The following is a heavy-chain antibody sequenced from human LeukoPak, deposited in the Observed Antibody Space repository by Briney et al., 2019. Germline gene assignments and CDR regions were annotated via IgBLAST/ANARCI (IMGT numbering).Heavy chain of an antibody. CDR2: ISYDGSNK. J-gene: IGHJ4*02. CDR3: TRVGYIDEGIDY. V-gene: IGHV3-30-3*01. Sequence: GRSLRLSCAASGFTFSSYAMHWVRQAPGKGLEWVAVISYDGSNKYYADSVKGRFTISRDNSKNTLYLQMNSLRAEDTAIYYCTRVGYIDEGIDYWGQGTLVTVSS. CDR1: GFTFSSYA. D-gene: IGHD5-24*01.